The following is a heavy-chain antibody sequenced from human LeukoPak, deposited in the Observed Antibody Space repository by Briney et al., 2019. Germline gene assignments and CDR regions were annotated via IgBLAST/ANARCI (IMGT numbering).Heavy chain of an antibody. V-gene: IGHV3-13*03. Sequence: PGGSLRLSCAACGFTFSSYDMHWVRQATGKGLEWVSAIGTAGDTYYPGSVKGQFTISRENAKNSLYLQMNSLRAEDTAVYYCAKALSTVTADKDDAFDIWGQGTMVTVSS. J-gene: IGHJ3*02. D-gene: IGHD4-17*01. CDR2: IGTAGDT. CDR1: GFTFSSYD. CDR3: AKALSTVTADKDDAFDI.